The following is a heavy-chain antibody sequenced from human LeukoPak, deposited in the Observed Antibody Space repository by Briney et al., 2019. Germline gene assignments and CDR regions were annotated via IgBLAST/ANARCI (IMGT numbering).Heavy chain of an antibody. CDR1: GFTFSSYA. V-gene: IGHV4-34*01. CDR2: INHSGST. J-gene: IGHJ3*02. Sequence: KPGGSLRLSCAASGFTFSSYAMSWVRQAPGKGLEWIGEINHSGSTNYNPSLKSRVTISVDTSKNQFSLKLSSVTAADTAVYYCARRSFVYSYGLNAAFDIWGQGTMVTVSS. D-gene: IGHD5-18*01. CDR3: ARRSFVYSYGLNAAFDI.